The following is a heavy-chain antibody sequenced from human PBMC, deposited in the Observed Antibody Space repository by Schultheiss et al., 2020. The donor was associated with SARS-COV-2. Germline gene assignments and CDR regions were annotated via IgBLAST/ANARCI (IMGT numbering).Heavy chain of an antibody. CDR2: ISAYNGNT. CDR1: GYTFTSYG. V-gene: IGHV1-18*04. Sequence: ASVKVSCKASGYTFTSYGISWVRQAPGQGLEWMGWISAYNGNTNYAQKLQGRVTMTTDTSTSTAYMELSSLRSEDTAVYYCARAGYYYYYGMDVWGQGTTVTVSS. J-gene: IGHJ6*02. CDR3: ARAGYYYYYGMDV.